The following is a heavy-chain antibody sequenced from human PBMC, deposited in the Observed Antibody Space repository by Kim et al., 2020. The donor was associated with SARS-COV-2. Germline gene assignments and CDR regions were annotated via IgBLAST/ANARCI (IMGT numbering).Heavy chain of an antibody. J-gene: IGHJ5*02. CDR2: IYYSGST. D-gene: IGHD5-18*01. CDR1: GGSISSGCYY. CDR3: ARDGDDTAMGT. V-gene: IGHV4-31*03. Sequence: SETLSLTCTVSGGSISSGCYYWSWNRQHPGKGLEWIGYIYYSGSTYYNPSLKSRVTISVDTSKNQFSLKLSSVTAADTAVYSYARDGDDTAMGTWGQGTLVTVSS.